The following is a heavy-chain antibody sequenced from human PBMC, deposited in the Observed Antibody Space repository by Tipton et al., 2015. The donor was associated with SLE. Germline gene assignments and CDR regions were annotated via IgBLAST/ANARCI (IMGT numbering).Heavy chain of an antibody. CDR2: VYFTGAT. Sequence: TLSLTCTVSGGSIGNFYWSWIRQPPGKGLEWIGYVYFTGATNYNSSLESRVTISVDMSKNQFSLKLSSVTAADTAVYYCARLQYIFGGMDVWGKGTTVTVSS. CDR1: GGSIGNFY. CDR3: ARLQYIFGGMDV. D-gene: IGHD3-3*01. J-gene: IGHJ6*04. V-gene: IGHV4-59*01.